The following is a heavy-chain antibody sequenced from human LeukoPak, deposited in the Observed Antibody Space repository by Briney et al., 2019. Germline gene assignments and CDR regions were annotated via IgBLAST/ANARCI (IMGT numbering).Heavy chain of an antibody. Sequence: SETLSLTCAVYGGSFSGYYWSWIRQPPGKGLEWIGEINHSGSTNYNPSLKSRVTISVDTSKNQFSLELSSVTAADTAVYYCARDSRFLEWLLSRDNWFDPWGQGTLVTVSS. V-gene: IGHV4-34*01. J-gene: IGHJ5*02. CDR3: ARDSRFLEWLLSRDNWFDP. CDR2: INHSGST. CDR1: GGSFSGYY. D-gene: IGHD3-3*01.